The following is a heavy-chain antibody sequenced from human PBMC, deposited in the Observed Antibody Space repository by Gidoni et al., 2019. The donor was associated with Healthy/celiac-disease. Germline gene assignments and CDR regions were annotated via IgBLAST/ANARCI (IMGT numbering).Heavy chain of an antibody. CDR1: GFTFSSYG. Sequence: QVQLVESGGGVVQPGRSLRLPCAASGFTFSSYGMHWVRQAPGKGLEWVAVIWYDGSNKYYADSVKGRFTISRDNSKNTLYLQMNSLRAEDTAVYYCARERLLGYCSSTSCFDFDYWGQGTLVTVSS. CDR3: ARERLLGYCSSTSCFDFDY. J-gene: IGHJ4*02. V-gene: IGHV3-33*01. CDR2: IWYDGSNK. D-gene: IGHD2-2*01.